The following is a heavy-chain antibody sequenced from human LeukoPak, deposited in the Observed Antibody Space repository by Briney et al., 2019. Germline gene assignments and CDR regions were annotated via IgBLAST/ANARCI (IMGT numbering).Heavy chain of an antibody. V-gene: IGHV4-61*01. Sequence: SETLSLTCTVSGGSVSSGSYYWSWIRQPPGKGLEWIGYIYYSGSTNYNPSLKSRVTISVDTSKNQFSLKVSSVTAADTAVYYCARAGRGSQQPYRVDYWGQGTLVAVSS. CDR3: ARAGRGSQQPYRVDY. J-gene: IGHJ4*02. D-gene: IGHD6-13*01. CDR2: IYYSGST. CDR1: GGSVSSGSYY.